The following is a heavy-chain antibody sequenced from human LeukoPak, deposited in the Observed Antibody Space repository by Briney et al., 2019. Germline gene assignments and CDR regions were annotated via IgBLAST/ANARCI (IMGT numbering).Heavy chain of an antibody. D-gene: IGHD6-6*01. V-gene: IGHV3-66*02. CDR3: ARAPNMAARRAFDI. CDR2: IYSGGST. J-gene: IGHJ3*02. CDR1: GFTVSSNY. Sequence: GGSPRLSCAASGFTVSSNYMSWVRQAPGKGLEWVSVIYSGGSTYYADSEKGRFTISRDNSKNTLYLQMNSLRAEDTAVYYCARAPNMAARRAFDIWGRGTMVTVSS.